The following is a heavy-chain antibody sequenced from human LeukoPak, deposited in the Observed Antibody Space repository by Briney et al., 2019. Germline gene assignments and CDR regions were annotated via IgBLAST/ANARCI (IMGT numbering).Heavy chain of an antibody. D-gene: IGHD6-19*01. CDR1: GFTFSSYA. CDR2: ISGSGAST. CDR3: AKDASDGWYSYLDY. Sequence: GGSLRLSCPASGFTFSSYAMSWVRQAPGKGLEWVSVISGSGASTYYADSVKGRFTISRDNSKNTLYLQMNSLRAEDTAVYYCAKDASDGWYSYLDYWGQGTLVTVSS. V-gene: IGHV3-23*01. J-gene: IGHJ4*02.